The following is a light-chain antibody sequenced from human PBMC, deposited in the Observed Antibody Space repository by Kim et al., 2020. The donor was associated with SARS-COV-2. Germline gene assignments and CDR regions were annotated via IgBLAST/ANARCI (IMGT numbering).Light chain of an antibody. CDR1: QSVSNSY. J-gene: IGKJ4*01. CDR3: QQYGSSPLT. V-gene: IGKV3-20*01. CDR2: GAS. Sequence: LCTGERATRSGRASQSVSNSYLAWYQQKPGQAPRLLIYGASSRATGIPDRFSGSGSGTDFTFSISRLEPEDFAVYYCQQYGSSPLTFGGGTKLEI.